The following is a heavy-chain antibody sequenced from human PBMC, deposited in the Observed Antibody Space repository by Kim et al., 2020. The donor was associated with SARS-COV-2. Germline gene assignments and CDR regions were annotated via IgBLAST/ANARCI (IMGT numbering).Heavy chain of an antibody. V-gene: IGHV1-69*13. Sequence: SVKVSCKASGGTFSSYGISWVRQAPGQGLEWMGGIIPIFGTANYAQKFQGRVTITADESTSTAYMELSSLRSEDTAVYYCARDNSYYGSGSYYHDAFDIWGQGTMVTVSS. CDR3: ARDNSYYGSGSYYHDAFDI. J-gene: IGHJ3*02. CDR2: IIPIFGTA. CDR1: GGTFSSYG. D-gene: IGHD3-10*01.